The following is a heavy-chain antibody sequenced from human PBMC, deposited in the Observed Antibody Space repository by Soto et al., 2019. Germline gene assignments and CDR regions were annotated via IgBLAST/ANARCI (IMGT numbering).Heavy chain of an antibody. CDR1: GYTFNNYG. D-gene: IGHD3-10*01. CDR2: ITVYSGST. V-gene: IGHV1-18*01. J-gene: IGHJ5*02. Sequence: ASVKVSCKTSGYTFNNYGIAWVRQAPGQGLEWMGRITVYSGSTNYAQKFRGRVTVTTDTSTSTAYMELSSLRSEDTAVYYCARDNSRDYGSGLMAWWFDPWGQGTLVTVSS. CDR3: ARDNSRDYGSGLMAWWFDP.